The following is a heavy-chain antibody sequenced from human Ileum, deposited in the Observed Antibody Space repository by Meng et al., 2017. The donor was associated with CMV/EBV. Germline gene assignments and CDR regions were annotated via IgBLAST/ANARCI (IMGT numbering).Heavy chain of an antibody. D-gene: IGHD3-10*01. V-gene: IGHV4-34*01. CDR2: IDHTGST. J-gene: IGHJ4*02. CDR3: ARGGGTPIRGVLPFDF. Sequence: QVQRQHWGAGLLRPSETLSLTCAVYGGSFSPYYWSWIRQSPGKGLEWIAEIDHTGSTNYNPSLRSRVTISIDTSSSHFSLNLTSATAADTAVYYCARGGGTPIRGVLPFDFWGQGTLVTVSS. CDR1: GGSFSPYY.